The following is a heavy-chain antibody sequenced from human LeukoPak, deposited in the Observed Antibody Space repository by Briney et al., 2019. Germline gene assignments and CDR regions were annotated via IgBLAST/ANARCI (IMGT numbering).Heavy chain of an antibody. Sequence: GGSLRLSCGASGFTFRDHYMDWVRQAPGKGLEWVGRIRNRANSDTTEYAASVKGRFTISRDDSKNSLCLQMNSLKTEDTAVYYCACPSRSGSYSDYWGQGTPVTVSS. V-gene: IGHV3-72*01. J-gene: IGHJ4*02. CDR1: GFTFRDHY. CDR3: ACPSRSGSYSDY. CDR2: IRNRANSDTT. D-gene: IGHD1-26*01.